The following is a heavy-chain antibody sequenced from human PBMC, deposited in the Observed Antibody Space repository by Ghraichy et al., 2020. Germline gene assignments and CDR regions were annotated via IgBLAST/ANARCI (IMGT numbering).Heavy chain of an antibody. V-gene: IGHV1-58*01. CDR1: GFTFTSSA. D-gene: IGHD2-21*02. J-gene: IGHJ6*02. CDR2: IVVGSGNT. Sequence: SVKVSCKASGFTFTSSAVQWVRQARGQRLEWIGWIVVGSGNTNYAQKFQERVTITRDMSTSTAYMELSSLRSEDTAVYYCAADSGGDCYWSSCYYYYGMDVWGQGTTVTVSS. CDR3: AADSGGDCYWSSCYYYYGMDV.